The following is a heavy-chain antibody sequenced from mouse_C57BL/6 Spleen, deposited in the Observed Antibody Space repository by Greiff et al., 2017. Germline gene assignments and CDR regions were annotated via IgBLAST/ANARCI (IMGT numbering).Heavy chain of an antibody. CDR1: GFTFSDYG. Sequence: EVQVVESGGGLVKPGGSLKLSCAASGFTFSDYGMHWVRQAPEKGLEWVAYISSGSSTIYYADTVKGRFTISRDNAKNTLFLQMTSLRSEDTAMYYCARGGTAQASGAMDYWGQGTSVTVSS. CDR2: ISSGSSTI. D-gene: IGHD3-2*02. CDR3: ARGGTAQASGAMDY. J-gene: IGHJ4*01. V-gene: IGHV5-17*01.